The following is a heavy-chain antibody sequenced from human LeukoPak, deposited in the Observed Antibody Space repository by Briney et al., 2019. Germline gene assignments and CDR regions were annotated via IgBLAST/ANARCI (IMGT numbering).Heavy chain of an antibody. J-gene: IGHJ4*02. CDR1: GFTFSSYS. D-gene: IGHD5-12*01. V-gene: IGHV3-21*01. CDR3: ARDSGHSGYDLDY. Sequence: GGSLRLSSAASGFTFSSYSMNWVRQAPGKGLEWVSSISSSSSYIYYADSVKGRFTISRDNAKNSLYLQMNSLRAEDTAVYYCARDSGHSGYDLDYWGQGTLVTVSS. CDR2: ISSSSSYI.